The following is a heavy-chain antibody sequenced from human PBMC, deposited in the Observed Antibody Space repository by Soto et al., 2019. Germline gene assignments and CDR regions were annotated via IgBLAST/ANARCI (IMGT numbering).Heavy chain of an antibody. CDR3: ASYWGTTIFGVVSSNDTWDYYGMDV. V-gene: IGHV4-4*02. J-gene: IGHJ6*02. CDR2: IYHSGST. D-gene: IGHD3-3*01. CDR1: GGSISSSHW. Sequence: SETLSLTCAVSGGSISSSHWWSWVRQPPGQGLEWIGEIYHSGSTNYNPSLKSRVTISVDKSKNQFSLKLSSVTAADTAVYYYASYWGTTIFGVVSSNDTWDYYGMDVWGQGTTVTVSS.